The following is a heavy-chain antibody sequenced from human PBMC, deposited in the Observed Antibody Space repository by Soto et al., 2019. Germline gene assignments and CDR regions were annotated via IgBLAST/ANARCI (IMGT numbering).Heavy chain of an antibody. CDR3: ASSTHAVAGTKYFDY. V-gene: IGHV4-39*01. D-gene: IGHD6-19*01. CDR1: GGSISSSSYY. Sequence: SETLSLTCTVSGGSISSSSYYWGWIRQPPGKGLEWIGSIYYSGSTYYNPSLKSRVTISVDTSKNQFSLKLSSVTAADTAVYYCASSTHAVAGTKYFDYWGQGTLDTVSS. J-gene: IGHJ4*02. CDR2: IYYSGST.